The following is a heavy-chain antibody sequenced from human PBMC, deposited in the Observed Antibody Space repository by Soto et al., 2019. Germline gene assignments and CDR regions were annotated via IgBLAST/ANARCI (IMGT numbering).Heavy chain of an antibody. Sequence: SETLSLTCTVSGGSISSSSYYWGWIRQPPGKGLEWIGSIYYSGSTYYNPSLKSRVTISVDTSKNQFSLKLSSVTAADTAVYYCARRRGWFDPWGQGTLVTVSS. CDR2: IYYSGST. J-gene: IGHJ5*02. D-gene: IGHD3-10*01. CDR3: ARRRGWFDP. CDR1: GGSISSSSYY. V-gene: IGHV4-39*01.